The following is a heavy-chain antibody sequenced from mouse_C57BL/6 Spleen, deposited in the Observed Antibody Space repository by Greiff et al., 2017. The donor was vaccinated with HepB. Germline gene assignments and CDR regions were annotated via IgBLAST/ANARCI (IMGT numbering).Heavy chain of an antibody. J-gene: IGHJ1*03. Sequence: VQLQQPGAELVKPGASVKLSCKASGYTFTSYWMQWVKQRPGQGLEWIGEIDPSDSYTNYNQKFKGKATLTVDTYSSSAYMQLSSLTSEDSAVYYCARDGGIGYFDVWGTGTTVTVSS. CDR2: IDPSDSYT. V-gene: IGHV1-50*01. CDR1: GYTFTSYW. CDR3: ARDGGIGYFDV.